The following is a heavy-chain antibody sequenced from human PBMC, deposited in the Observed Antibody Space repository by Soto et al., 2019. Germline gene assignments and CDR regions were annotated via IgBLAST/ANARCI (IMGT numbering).Heavy chain of an antibody. CDR1: GGSISSYY. CDR2: IYHSGST. V-gene: IGHV4-59*12. J-gene: IGHJ4*02. Sequence: SETLSLTCTVSGGSISSYYWSWIRQPPGKGLEWIGYIYHSGSTNYNPSLKSRVTISVDRSKNQFSLKLSSVTAADTAVYYCARGGVDYYDSSGYYFSPYYFDYWGQGTLVTVSS. CDR3: ARGGVDYYDSSGYYFSPYYFDY. D-gene: IGHD3-22*01.